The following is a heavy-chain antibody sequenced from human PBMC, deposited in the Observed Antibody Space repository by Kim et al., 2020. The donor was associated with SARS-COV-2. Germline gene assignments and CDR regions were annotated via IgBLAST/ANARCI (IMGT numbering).Heavy chain of an antibody. D-gene: IGHD6-19*01. V-gene: IGHV1-18*01. CDR3: ARDGVAVAVFDY. J-gene: IGHJ4*02. Sequence: NYAQRCQGRVIMTPDTSTSTAYMELWSLRSDDTSVYYCARDGVAVAVFDYWGQGTLVTVSS.